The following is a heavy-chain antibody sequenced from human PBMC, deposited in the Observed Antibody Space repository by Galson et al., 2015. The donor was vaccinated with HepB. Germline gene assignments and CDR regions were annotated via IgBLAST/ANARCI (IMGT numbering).Heavy chain of an antibody. CDR1: GFTFSNAW. Sequence: SLRLSCAASGFTFSNAWMNWVRQAPGKGLEWVGRIKSKTDGGTTDYAAPVKGRFTISRDDSKNTLYLQMNSLKTEDTAVYYCTTGYSYGHWYFDLWGRGTLVTVSS. V-gene: IGHV3-15*07. CDR3: TTGYSYGHWYFDL. CDR2: IKSKTDGGTT. D-gene: IGHD5-18*01. J-gene: IGHJ2*01.